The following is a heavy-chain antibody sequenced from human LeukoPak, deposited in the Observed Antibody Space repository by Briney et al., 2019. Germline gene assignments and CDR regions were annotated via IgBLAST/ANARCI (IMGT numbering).Heavy chain of an antibody. Sequence: PSQTLSLTCTVSGGSISSGGYYWGWIRRPPGKGRGGIGYIYHSGSTYYNPSLKSRVTISVDRSKNQFSLKLSSVTAADTAVYYCARARAVAVTGWFDPWGQGTLVTVSS. D-gene: IGHD6-19*01. CDR2: IYHSGST. V-gene: IGHV4-30-2*01. CDR3: ARARAVAVTGWFDP. CDR1: GGSISSGGYY. J-gene: IGHJ5*02.